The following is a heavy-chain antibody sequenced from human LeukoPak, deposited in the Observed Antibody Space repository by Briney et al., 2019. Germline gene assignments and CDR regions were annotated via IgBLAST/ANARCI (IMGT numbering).Heavy chain of an antibody. D-gene: IGHD5-24*01. CDR1: GYTFTGYW. V-gene: IGHV1-46*01. CDR2: ISPSGGST. CDR3: ARDNSVRDEAWWFNP. Sequence: GASVKVSCKAFGYTFTGYWMHWVRQAPGQGPEWMGVISPSGGSTIYAQRLKGRVTLTRDMSTSTDYLELSSLRSEDTAVYYCARDNSVRDEAWWFNPWGQGTLVTVSS. J-gene: IGHJ5*02.